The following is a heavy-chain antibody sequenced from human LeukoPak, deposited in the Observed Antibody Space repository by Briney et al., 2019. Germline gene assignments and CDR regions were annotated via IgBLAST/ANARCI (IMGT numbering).Heavy chain of an antibody. CDR3: ARAKMVRGVISGVYWFDP. CDR2: ISSSSSYI. J-gene: IGHJ5*02. CDR1: GFTFSSYS. V-gene: IGHV3-21*01. D-gene: IGHD3-10*01. Sequence: PGGSLRLSCAASGFTFSSYSMNWVRQAPGKGLEWVSSISSSSSYIYYADSVKGRFTISRDNAKNSLYLQMNSLRAEDTAVYYCARAKMVRGVISGVYWFDPWGQGTLVTVSS.